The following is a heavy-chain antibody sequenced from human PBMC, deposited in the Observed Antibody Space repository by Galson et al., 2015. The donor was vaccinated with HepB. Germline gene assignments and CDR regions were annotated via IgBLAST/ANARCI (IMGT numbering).Heavy chain of an antibody. CDR3: AKVTGPLTDYYGSGSYYNRPFDY. CDR2: ISGSGGGT. D-gene: IGHD3-10*01. J-gene: IGHJ4*02. CDR1: GFTFSSYA. Sequence: SLRLSCAASGFTFSSYAMSWVRQAPGKGLEWVSAISGSGGGTYYADSVKGRFTISRDNSKNTLYLQMNSLRAEDTAVYYCAKVTGPLTDYYGSGSYYNRPFDYWGQGTLVTVSS. V-gene: IGHV3-23*01.